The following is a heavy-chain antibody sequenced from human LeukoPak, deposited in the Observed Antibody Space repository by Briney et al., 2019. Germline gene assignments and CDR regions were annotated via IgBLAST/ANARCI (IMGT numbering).Heavy chain of an antibody. CDR3: ARDSSGYYTWDPFDY. CDR1: GFTFSSYA. Sequence: GRSLRLSCAASGFTFSSYAMHWVRQAPGKGLEWVAVISYDGSNKYYADSVKGRFTISRDNAKNSLYLQMNSLRAEDTAVYYCARDSSGYYTWDPFDYWGQGTLVTVSS. J-gene: IGHJ4*02. D-gene: IGHD3-22*01. V-gene: IGHV3-30*04. CDR2: ISYDGSNK.